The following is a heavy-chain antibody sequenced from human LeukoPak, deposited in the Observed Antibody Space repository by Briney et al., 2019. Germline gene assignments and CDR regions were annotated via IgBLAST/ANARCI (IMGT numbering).Heavy chain of an antibody. Sequence: GGSLRLSCAASGFTFSNCGMHWVRQAPGKGLEWVAFIRNDGSNKYYADSVKGRFTISRDNSKNTLYLQMNSLRAEDTAMYYCAKVSLNMVNDAFDIWGQGTMVSVSS. V-gene: IGHV3-30*02. CDR2: IRNDGSNK. J-gene: IGHJ3*02. CDR3: AKVSLNMVNDAFDI. D-gene: IGHD4/OR15-4a*01. CDR1: GFTFSNCG.